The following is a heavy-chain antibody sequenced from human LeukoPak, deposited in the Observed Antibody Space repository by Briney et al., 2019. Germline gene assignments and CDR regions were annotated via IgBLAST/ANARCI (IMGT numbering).Heavy chain of an antibody. CDR2: INPSSGGT. CDR1: GYTFTGYY. V-gene: IGHV1-2*04. J-gene: IGHJ5*02. Sequence: GASVKVSCKASGYTFTGYYMHWVRQAPGQGLEWMGWINPSSGGTNYAQKFQGWVTMTRDTSISTAYMELSRLRSDDTAVYYCAREGDVSGRNWFDPWGRGTLVTVSS. CDR3: AREGDVSGRNWFDP. D-gene: IGHD3-10*01.